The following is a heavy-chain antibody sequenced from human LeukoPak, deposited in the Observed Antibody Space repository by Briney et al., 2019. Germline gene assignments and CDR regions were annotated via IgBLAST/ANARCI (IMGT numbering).Heavy chain of an antibody. D-gene: IGHD1-7*01. CDR1: GCTFSSYA. CDR3: ARDITGTDFDY. Sequence: ASVKVSCKASGCTFSSYAISWVRQAPGQGLEWMGRINPNSGGTNYAQKFQGRVTMTRDTSISTAYMELSRLRSDDTAVYYCARDITGTDFDYWGQGTLVTVSS. V-gene: IGHV1-2*06. CDR2: INPNSGGT. J-gene: IGHJ4*02.